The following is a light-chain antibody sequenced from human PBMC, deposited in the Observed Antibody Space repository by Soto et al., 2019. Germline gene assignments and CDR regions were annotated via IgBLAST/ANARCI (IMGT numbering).Light chain of an antibody. CDR3: SSYTDSTHFYV. CDR1: RTDVDGHDY. J-gene: IGLJ1*01. Sequence: SMLTQPASVSGSPGQSITISCPGARTDVDGHDYVSWYQQHPGQAPKLIIFDVHNRPSGVSSRFSGSKSGDTASLTISGLRAEDDGDYYCSSYTDSTHFYVFGTGTKVTVL. CDR2: DVH. V-gene: IGLV2-14*03.